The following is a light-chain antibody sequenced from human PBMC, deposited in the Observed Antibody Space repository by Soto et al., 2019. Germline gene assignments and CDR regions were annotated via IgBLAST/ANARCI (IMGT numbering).Light chain of an antibody. V-gene: IGKV3-20*01. CDR2: GAS. CDR3: QQYYRSPET. J-gene: IGKJ1*01. CDR1: ENIGSDF. Sequence: FTQSPGTLSLSPGETATLSCRASENIGSDFLAWYQHRPGQPPSLLIFGASSRAPGIPDRFSDSGSGTDFTLTISRLEPEDFALYYCQQYYRSPETFGQGTKVDIK.